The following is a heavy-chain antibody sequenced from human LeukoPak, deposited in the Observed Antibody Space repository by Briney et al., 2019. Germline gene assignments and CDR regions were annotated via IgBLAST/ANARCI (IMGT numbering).Heavy chain of an antibody. CDR1: GFTFSSYG. CDR3: ARVGWWVADRIAVAGTGSLDY. V-gene: IGHV3-33*01. CDR2: IWYDGSNK. D-gene: IGHD6-19*01. Sequence: GGSLRLSCAASGFTFSSYGMHWVRQAPGKGLEWVAVIWYDGSNKYYADSVEGRFTISRDNSKNTLYLQMNSLRAEDTAVYYCARVGWWVADRIAVAGTGSLDYWGQGTLVTVSS. J-gene: IGHJ4*02.